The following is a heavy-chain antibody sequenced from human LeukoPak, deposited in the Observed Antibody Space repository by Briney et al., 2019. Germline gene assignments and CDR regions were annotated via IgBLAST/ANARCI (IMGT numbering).Heavy chain of an antibody. D-gene: IGHD6-13*01. J-gene: IGHJ4*02. Sequence: ASVKVSCKASGYTFTSYYMHWVRQAPGQGLEWMGIINPSGGSTNYAQKFQGKVTMTRDTSTSTVYMEMSSLRSEDTAVYYCARVGYEGFDYWGQGTLVTVSS. CDR1: GYTFTSYY. CDR3: ARVGYEGFDY. V-gene: IGHV1-46*01. CDR2: INPSGGST.